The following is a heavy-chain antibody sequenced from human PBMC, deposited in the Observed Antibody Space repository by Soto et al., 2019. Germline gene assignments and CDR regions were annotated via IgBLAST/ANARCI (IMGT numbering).Heavy chain of an antibody. Sequence: ASVKVSCKASGYTFTSYGISWVRQAPGQGLEWMGIISASGGSTSYAQKFQGRVTMTRDTSTSTVYMELSSLRSEDTAVYYCAHIAAADPLRMDVWGKGTTVTVS. V-gene: IGHV1-46*01. CDR1: GYTFTSYG. J-gene: IGHJ6*03. CDR2: ISASGGST. CDR3: AHIAAADPLRMDV. D-gene: IGHD6-13*01.